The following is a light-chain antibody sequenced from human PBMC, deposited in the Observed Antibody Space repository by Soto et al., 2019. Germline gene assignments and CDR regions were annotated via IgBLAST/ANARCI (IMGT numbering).Light chain of an antibody. CDR3: QQYGSSSIT. J-gene: IGKJ5*01. CDR1: QSVSSSY. Sequence: EIVLTQSPGTLSLSPGERATLSCRASQSVSSSYLAWYQQKPGQAPRLLIYGASSRATGIPDRFSGSGSGTDFTLTISRPEPEDFAVHYCQQYGSSSITFGQGTRLEIK. V-gene: IGKV3-20*01. CDR2: GAS.